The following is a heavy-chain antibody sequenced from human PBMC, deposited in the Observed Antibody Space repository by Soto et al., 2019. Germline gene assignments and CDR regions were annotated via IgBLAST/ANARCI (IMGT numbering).Heavy chain of an antibody. CDR3: ASIYSGYDYAFDI. CDR1: GFTFSSYW. J-gene: IGHJ3*02. CDR2: IKQDGSEK. D-gene: IGHD5-12*01. Sequence: GGSLRLSCAASGFTFSSYWMSWVRQAPGKGLEWVANIKQDGSEKYYVDSVKGRFTISRDNAKNSLYLQMNSLRAEDTAVYYCASIYSGYDYAFDIWGQGTMVTVSS. V-gene: IGHV3-7*01.